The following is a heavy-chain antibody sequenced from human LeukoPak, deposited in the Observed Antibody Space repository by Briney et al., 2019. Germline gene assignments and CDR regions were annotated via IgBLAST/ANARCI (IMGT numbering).Heavy chain of an antibody. J-gene: IGHJ4*02. CDR1: GGSISSSSHY. Sequence: SETLSLTCTVSGGSISSSSHYWGWIRQPPGKGLEWIGSIYYSGRTYNNPSLKSRVTISVDTSKNQFSLKLSSVTAADTAVYYCATLGAWFGESQFDYWGQGTLVTVSS. D-gene: IGHD3-10*01. CDR3: ATLGAWFGESQFDY. V-gene: IGHV4-39*01. CDR2: IYYSGRT.